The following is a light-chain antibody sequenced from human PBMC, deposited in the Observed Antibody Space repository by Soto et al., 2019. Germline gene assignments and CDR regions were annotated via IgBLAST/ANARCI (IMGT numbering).Light chain of an antibody. J-gene: IGKJ1*01. CDR3: QQYDGSST. V-gene: IGKV3-20*01. CDR2: AAS. Sequence: EVVLRQSPGTLSLSAGERATLSCRASQSVRSTHLAWYQQKPGQVPRLLIYAASSRATGIPDRFSGSGSGTDFTLTISRLEPEDFAVYYCQQYDGSSTFGQGTKVDIK. CDR1: QSVRSTH.